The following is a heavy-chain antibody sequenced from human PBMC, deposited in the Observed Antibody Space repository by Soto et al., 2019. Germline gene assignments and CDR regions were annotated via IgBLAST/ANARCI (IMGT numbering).Heavy chain of an antibody. CDR3: ARRFLEWLPSRGYFDS. D-gene: IGHD3-3*01. Sequence: QLQLHESGPGLVKPSETLSLTCNVSGGSINTNDYYWDWIRQPPGKGLEWIGSVFHSGSSYFTSSLKSRLTVSVDTSKNQFFLRLTSVTAADTAIYYCARRFLEWLPSRGYFDSWGQGKLVTVSS. CDR2: VFHSGSS. CDR1: GGSINTNDYY. J-gene: IGHJ4*02. V-gene: IGHV4-39*01.